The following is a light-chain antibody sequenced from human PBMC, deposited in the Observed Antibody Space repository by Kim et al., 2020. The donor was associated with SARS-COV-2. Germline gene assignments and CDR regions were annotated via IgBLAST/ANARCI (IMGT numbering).Light chain of an antibody. V-gene: IGKV1D-12*01. J-gene: IGKJ5*01. CDR1: QDIRRW. CDR2: AAS. Sequence: SASVGDRVTITCRASQDIRRWLAWYQQKPGTAPKLLIYAASNLQSGVPSRFSGSGSGTDFTLTISSLEPEDSATYFCQQANSFPITFGQGTRLEI. CDR3: QQANSFPIT.